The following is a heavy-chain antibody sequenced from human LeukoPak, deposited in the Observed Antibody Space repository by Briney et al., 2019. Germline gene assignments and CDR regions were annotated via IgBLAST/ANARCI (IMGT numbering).Heavy chain of an antibody. CDR2: ISGDGGST. CDR1: GFTFDDYA. CDR3: AKDSYHDFWSGQNWFNP. J-gene: IGHJ5*02. V-gene: IGHV3-43*02. Sequence: GGSLRLSCAASGFTFDDYAMHWVRQAPGKGLEWVSLISGDGGSTYYADSVKGRFTISRDNSKNSLYLQMNSLRTEDTALYYCAKDSYHDFWSGQNWFNPWGQGTLVTVSS. D-gene: IGHD3-3*01.